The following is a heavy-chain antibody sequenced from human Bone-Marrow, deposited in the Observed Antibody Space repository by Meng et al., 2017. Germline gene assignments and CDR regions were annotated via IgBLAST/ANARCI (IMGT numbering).Heavy chain of an antibody. CDR2: IKSKTDGETP. V-gene: IGHV3-15*01. CDR1: GFTFSNAW. CDR3: NWNDFGDY. D-gene: IGHD1-1*01. Sequence: ELQLVESGGGLVRPGGSLRLSCVASGFTFSNAWMSWVRQAAGRGLEWVARIKSKTDGETPDYAAPVKGRFTISRDDSKNTLYLQMHSLKTEDTAVYYCNWNDFGDYWGQGALVTVSS. J-gene: IGHJ4*02.